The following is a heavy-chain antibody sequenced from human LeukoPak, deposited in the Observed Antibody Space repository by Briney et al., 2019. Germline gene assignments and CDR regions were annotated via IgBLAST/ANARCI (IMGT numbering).Heavy chain of an antibody. Sequence: GASVKVSFKASGYTFTSYYMHWVRQAPGQGLEWMGIINPSGGSTSYAQKFQGRVTMTRDTSTSTVYMELSSLRSEDTAVYYCAREYYDFWSGYYPIKVYYYGMDVWGQGTTVTVSS. CDR1: GYTFTSYY. D-gene: IGHD3-3*01. V-gene: IGHV1-46*01. CDR2: INPSGGST. J-gene: IGHJ6*02. CDR3: AREYYDFWSGYYPIKVYYYGMDV.